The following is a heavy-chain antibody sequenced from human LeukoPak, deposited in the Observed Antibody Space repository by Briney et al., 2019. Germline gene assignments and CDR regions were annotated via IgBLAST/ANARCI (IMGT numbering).Heavy chain of an antibody. CDR2: ISSSSSYI. CDR1: GFTFSSYS. Sequence: GGSLRLSCAASGFTFSSYSMNWVRQASGKGLEWVSSISSSSSYIYYADSVKGRFTISRDNAKNSLYLQMNSLRAEDTAVYYCARDVIAVAGTSWGQGTLVTVSS. D-gene: IGHD6-19*01. CDR3: ARDVIAVAGTS. V-gene: IGHV3-21*01. J-gene: IGHJ4*02.